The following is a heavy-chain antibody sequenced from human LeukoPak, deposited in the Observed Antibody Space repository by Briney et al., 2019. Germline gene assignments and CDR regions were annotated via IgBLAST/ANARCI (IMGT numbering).Heavy chain of an antibody. CDR2: IIPIFGTA. D-gene: IGHD3-9*01. J-gene: IGHJ4*02. V-gene: IGHV1-69*13. CDR1: GGTFSSYA. CDR3: ARADYDTLTVYYI. Sequence: ASVKVSCKASGGTFSSYAISWVRQAPGQGLEWMGGIIPIFGTANYAQKFQGRVTITADESTSTAYMELSSLRSEDTAVYYCARADYDTLTVYYIWGQGTLVTVSS.